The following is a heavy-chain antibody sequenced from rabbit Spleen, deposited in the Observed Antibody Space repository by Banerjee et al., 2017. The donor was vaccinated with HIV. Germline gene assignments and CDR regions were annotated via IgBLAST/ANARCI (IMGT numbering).Heavy chain of an antibody. Sequence: QSLEESGGGLVKPGASLTLTCKASGFSFNSGYDMCWVRQAPGKGLEWIACIGAGSSGSTYSATWAKGRFTISKTSSTTVTLQMTSLTAADTATYFCARETSSGWGIISFYFSLWGQGTLVTVS. CDR2: IGAGSSGST. J-gene: IGHJ4*01. D-gene: IGHD4-1*01. CDR3: ARETSSGWGIISFYFSL. CDR1: GFSFNSGYD. V-gene: IGHV1S40*01.